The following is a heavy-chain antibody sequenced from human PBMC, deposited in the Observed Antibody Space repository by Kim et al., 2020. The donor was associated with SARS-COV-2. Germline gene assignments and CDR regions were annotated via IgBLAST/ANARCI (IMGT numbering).Heavy chain of an antibody. D-gene: IGHD3-10*01. Sequence: FQGRVTITADKSTSTAYMELSSLRAADTAVYYCARGSGDNTAAYYYGMDVWGQGTTVTVSS. CDR3: ARGSGDNTAAYYYGMDV. J-gene: IGHJ6*02. V-gene: IGHV1-69*04.